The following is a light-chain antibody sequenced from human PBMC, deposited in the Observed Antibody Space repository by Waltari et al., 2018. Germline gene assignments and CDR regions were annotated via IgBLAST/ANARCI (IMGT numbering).Light chain of an antibody. J-gene: IGKJ1*01. Sequence: EIVLTQSPGTLSLSPGERATLSCPASQRVSSTLAWYQPKPGQAPQLLIYGASIRATGIPDRFTGSGSGTDFSLTISSLEPEDFAVYFCQHYVRLPATFGQGTKVEIK. CDR3: QHYVRLPAT. V-gene: IGKV3-20*01. CDR2: GAS. CDR1: QRVSST.